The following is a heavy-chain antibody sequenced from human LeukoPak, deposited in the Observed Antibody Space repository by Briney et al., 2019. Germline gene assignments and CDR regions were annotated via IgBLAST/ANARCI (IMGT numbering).Heavy chain of an antibody. V-gene: IGHV3-23*01. Sequence: GGSLRLSCAASGFTFSNYPMRWVRQAPGEGLLWISTISGSGAATHYADTVKGRFTISRDNSESTMYLQMNSRRADDKATYYCAKGHRLYSGGNCNSQVDSWGHGALVIVPS. J-gene: IGHJ5*01. CDR2: ISGSGAAT. CDR1: GFTFSNYP. CDR3: AKGHRLYSGGNCNSQVDS. D-gene: IGHD2-15*01.